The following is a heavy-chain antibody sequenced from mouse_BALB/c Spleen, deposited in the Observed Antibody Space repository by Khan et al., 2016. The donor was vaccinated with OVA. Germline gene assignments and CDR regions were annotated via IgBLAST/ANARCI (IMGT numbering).Heavy chain of an antibody. CDR1: GFTFSSYS. Sequence: EVQLVESGGDLVKPRGSLKLSCAASGFTFSSYSMSWVRQTPDKRLEWVATISSGGDYTYYPDSVKGRFTITRDNAKNTLYLQMSSLKSEDTAMYYCASHLTGSFACWGQGTLVTVSA. CDR2: ISSGGDYT. D-gene: IGHD4-1*01. CDR3: ASHLTGSFAC. V-gene: IGHV5-6*01. J-gene: IGHJ3*01.